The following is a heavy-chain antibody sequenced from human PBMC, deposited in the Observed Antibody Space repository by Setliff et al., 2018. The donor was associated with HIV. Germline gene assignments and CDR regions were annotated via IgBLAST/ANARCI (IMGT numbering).Heavy chain of an antibody. D-gene: IGHD6-6*01. J-gene: IGHJ4*02. V-gene: IGHV3-21*01. Sequence: GGSLRLSCAASGFTFSSYSMNWVRQAPGKGLEWVSSISSSSSSYIYYADSVKGRFTISRDNAKNSLYLQMNSLRAEDTAVYYCARDGGTLTSIAAQDYWGQGTLVTVSS. CDR1: GFTFSSYS. CDR3: ARDGGTLTSIAAQDY. CDR2: ISSSSSSYI.